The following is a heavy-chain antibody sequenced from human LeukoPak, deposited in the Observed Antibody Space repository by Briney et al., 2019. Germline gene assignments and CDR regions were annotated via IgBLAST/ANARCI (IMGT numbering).Heavy chain of an antibody. V-gene: IGHV1-2*06. D-gene: IGHD1-26*01. Sequence: ASVKVSCKASGYTFTGYYMHWVRQAPGQGLEWMGRINPNSGGTNYAQKFQGRVTMTRDTSISTAYMELSRLRSDDTAVYYCARDSVSLVGATPPFDYWGQGTLVTVSS. CDR1: GYTFTGYY. CDR2: INPNSGGT. J-gene: IGHJ4*02. CDR3: ARDSVSLVGATPPFDY.